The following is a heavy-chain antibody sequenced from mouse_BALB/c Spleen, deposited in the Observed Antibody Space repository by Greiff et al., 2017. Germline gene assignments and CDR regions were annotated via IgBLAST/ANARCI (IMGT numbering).Heavy chain of an antibody. J-gene: IGHJ2*01. CDR1: GYTFTSYW. D-gene: IGHD1-1*01. Sequence: VQLQQPGAELVRPGASVKLSCKASGYTFTSYWINWVKQRPGQGLEWIGNIYPSDSYTNYNQKFKDKATLTVDKSSSTAYMQLSSPTSEDSAVYYCTRLYYGSSPLYYFDYWGQGTTLTVSS. CDR3: TRLYYGSSPLYYFDY. CDR2: IYPSDSYT. V-gene: IGHV1-69*02.